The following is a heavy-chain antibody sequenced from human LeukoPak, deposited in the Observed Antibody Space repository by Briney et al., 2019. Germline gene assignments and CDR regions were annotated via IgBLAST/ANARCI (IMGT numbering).Heavy chain of an antibody. D-gene: IGHD3-10*01. CDR3: AQNYYGSGSYMGFDY. CDR2: IRYDGSNK. J-gene: IGHJ4*02. CDR1: GFTFSSYG. Sequence: GGSLRLSCAASGFTFSSYGMHWVRQAPGKGLERVAFIRYDGSNKYYADSVKGRFTISRDNSKNTLYLQMNSLRAEDTAVYYCAQNYYGSGSYMGFDYWGQGTLVTVSS. V-gene: IGHV3-30*02.